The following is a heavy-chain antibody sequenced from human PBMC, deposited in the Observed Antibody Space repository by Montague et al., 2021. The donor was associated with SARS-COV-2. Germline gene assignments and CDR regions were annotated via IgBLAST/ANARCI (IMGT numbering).Heavy chain of an antibody. J-gene: IGHJ6*02. Sequence: RLSCAASGFTVSRNYMGWVRQAPGKGLEWVSVIFGGGSTNYADSVKGRFTISRDISQNTLYLQMNSLRAEDMAVYYCAKGGTSYFYGMDVWGQGTTVAVSS. CDR1: GFTVSRNY. D-gene: IGHD1-26*01. V-gene: IGHV3-66*01. CDR3: AKGGTSYFYGMDV. CDR2: IFGGGST.